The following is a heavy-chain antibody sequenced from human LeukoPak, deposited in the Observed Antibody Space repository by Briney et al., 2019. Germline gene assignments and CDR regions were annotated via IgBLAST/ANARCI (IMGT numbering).Heavy chain of an antibody. Sequence: SETLSLTCTVSGGSISSYYWSWTRQPPGKGLEWIGYIYYSGSTNYNPSLKSRVTISVDTSKNQFSLKLSSVTAADTAVYYCARDDGGVDYWGQGTLVTVSS. J-gene: IGHJ4*02. CDR1: GGSISSYY. CDR3: ARDDGGVDY. CDR2: IYYSGST. V-gene: IGHV4-59*01.